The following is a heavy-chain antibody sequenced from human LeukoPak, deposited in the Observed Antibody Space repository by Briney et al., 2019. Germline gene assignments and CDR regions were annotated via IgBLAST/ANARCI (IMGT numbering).Heavy chain of an antibody. CDR1: GYTFTSYG. V-gene: IGHV1-18*01. CDR3: ARASGRYSSSGFDY. J-gene: IGHJ4*02. CDR2: VSAYNGNT. Sequence: ASVKVSCKASGYTFTSYGISWVRQSPGQGLEWMGWVSAYNGNTNYAQKLQGRVTMTTDTSTSTAYMELRSLRSDDTAVYYCARASGRYSSSGFDYWGQGTLVTVSS. D-gene: IGHD6-6*01.